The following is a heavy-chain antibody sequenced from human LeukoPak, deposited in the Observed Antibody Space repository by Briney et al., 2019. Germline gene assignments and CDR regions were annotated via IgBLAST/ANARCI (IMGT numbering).Heavy chain of an antibody. Sequence: SETLSLTCTVSGGSISSYYWSWIRQPPGKGLEWIGYIYYSGSTNYNPSLKSRVTISVDTSKNQFSLKLSSVTAADTAAYYCAREGYYYDSSGYYLALDYWGQGTLVTVSS. D-gene: IGHD3-22*01. CDR3: AREGYYYDSSGYYLALDY. J-gene: IGHJ4*02. CDR1: GGSISSYY. CDR2: IYYSGST. V-gene: IGHV4-59*01.